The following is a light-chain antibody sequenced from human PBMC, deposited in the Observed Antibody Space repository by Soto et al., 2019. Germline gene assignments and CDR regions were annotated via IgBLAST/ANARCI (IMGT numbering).Light chain of an antibody. V-gene: IGKV1-5*03. CDR3: QQYNSPYT. CDR1: QSISSR. CDR2: KAS. Sequence: DIQMTQSPSTLSVSVGDRVTITCRASQSISSRLAWYQQKPGKAPKLLIYKASSLESGVPSRFSGSGSGTEFTLTISSLQPDDFATYYCQQYNSPYTFGQGTRLEIK. J-gene: IGKJ5*01.